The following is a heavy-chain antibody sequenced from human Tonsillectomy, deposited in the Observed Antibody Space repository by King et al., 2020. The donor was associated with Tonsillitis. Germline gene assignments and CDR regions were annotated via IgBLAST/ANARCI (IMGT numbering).Heavy chain of an antibody. Sequence: VPLVESGGGVVQPGRSLRLSCATSGFSFSTHGMHWVRQAPGKGLEWVAIISYDGTMKDYADSVKGRFTISRDDSKNTLYLQMNSLRAEDTAVYYCARDLTGTWTFDIWGQGTMVTVSS. CDR2: ISYDGTMK. J-gene: IGHJ3*02. CDR1: GFSFSTHG. D-gene: IGHD3-9*01. CDR3: ARDLTGTWTFDI. V-gene: IGHV3-33*05.